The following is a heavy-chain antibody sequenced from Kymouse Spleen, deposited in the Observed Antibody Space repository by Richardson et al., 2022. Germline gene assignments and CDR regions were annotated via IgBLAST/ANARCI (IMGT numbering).Heavy chain of an antibody. V-gene: IGHV4-34*01. J-gene: IGHJ4*02. CDR1: GGSFSGYY. Sequence: VQLQQWGAGLLKPSETLSLTCAVYGGSFSGYYWSWIRQPPGKGLEWIGEINHSGSTNYNPSLKSRVTISVDTSKNQFSLKLSSVTAADTAVYYCANLITMVRGVIRDYWGQGTLVTVSS. D-gene: IGHD3-10*01. CDR3: ANLITMVRGVIRDY. CDR2: INHSGST.